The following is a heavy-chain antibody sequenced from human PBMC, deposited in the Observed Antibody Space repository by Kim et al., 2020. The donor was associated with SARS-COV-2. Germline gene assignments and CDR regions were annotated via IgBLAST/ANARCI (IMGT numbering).Heavy chain of an antibody. CDR1: GGSVSSGSDY. J-gene: IGHJ3*02. V-gene: IGHV4-61*01. CDR3: ASGPPYYYDSSGYLRSAFDI. Sequence: SETLSLTCTVSGGSVSSGSDYWSWIRQPPGKGLEWIGYIYYSGSTNYDPSLKSRVTISEDTSKNQFSLKLNSVTAADTAVYYCASGPPYYYDSSGYLRSAFDIWGQGTMVTVSS. CDR2: IYYSGST. D-gene: IGHD3-22*01.